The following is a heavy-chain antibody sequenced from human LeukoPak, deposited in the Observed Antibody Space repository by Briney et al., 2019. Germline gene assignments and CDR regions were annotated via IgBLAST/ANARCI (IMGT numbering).Heavy chain of an antibody. J-gene: IGHJ3*02. CDR2: ISSSSSYI. Sequence: GGSLRLSCAASGFTFSSYSMNWVRQAPGKGLEWVSSISSSSSYIYYADSVKGRFTISRDNSKNTQYLQMNSLRAEDTAVYYCAKDLDVVVPAAILDAFDIWGQGTMVTVSS. D-gene: IGHD2-2*02. V-gene: IGHV3-21*04. CDR3: AKDLDVVVPAAILDAFDI. CDR1: GFTFSSYS.